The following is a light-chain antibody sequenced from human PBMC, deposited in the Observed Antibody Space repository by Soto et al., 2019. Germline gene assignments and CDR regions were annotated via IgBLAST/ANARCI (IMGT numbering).Light chain of an antibody. J-gene: IGKJ3*01. V-gene: IGKV1-33*01. CDR3: QQYDKLPPFT. CDR1: QDLSNY. Sequence: DIQMTQSPSSLSASVGDRVTITCQASQDLSNYLNWYQQKPGQAPKLLIYDASTLETGVPSRFSGSGSGTDFTFTISSLQPEDIAIYYCQQYDKLPPFTFGPGTKVDIK. CDR2: DAS.